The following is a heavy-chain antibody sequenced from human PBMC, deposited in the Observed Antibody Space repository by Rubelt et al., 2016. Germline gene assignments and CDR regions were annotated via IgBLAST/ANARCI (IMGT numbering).Heavy chain of an antibody. CDR3: TATFSNEWLEPSTTY. Sequence: EVQLVESGGGLVQPGGSLRLSCAASGFTFSSYSMNWVRQAPGKGLVWVSRINSDGSSTSYADSVKGRFTISRDNAKNTLYLQMNSLKTEDTAVYYCTATFSNEWLEPSTTYWGQGTLVTVSS. J-gene: IGHJ4*02. D-gene: IGHD5-12*01. CDR1: GFTFSSYS. CDR2: INSDGSST. V-gene: IGHV3-74*02.